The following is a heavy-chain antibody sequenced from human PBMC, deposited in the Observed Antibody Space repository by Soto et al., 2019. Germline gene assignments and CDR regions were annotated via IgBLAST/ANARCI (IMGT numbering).Heavy chain of an antibody. J-gene: IGHJ4*02. V-gene: IGHV1-18*01. CDR3: ARGGAVASAIDF. Sequence: VKVSCKASGYTFTTYVISWLRQAPGQGLEWMGWISPYNGNTKYAENLQGRVTMTRDTDTSTAYMELRSLRSDDTALYFCARGGAVASAIDFWGQGTLVTSPQ. CDR1: GYTFTTYV. D-gene: IGHD6-19*01. CDR2: ISPYNGNT.